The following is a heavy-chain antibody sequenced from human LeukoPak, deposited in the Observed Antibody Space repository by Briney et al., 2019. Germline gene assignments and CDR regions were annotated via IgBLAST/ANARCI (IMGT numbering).Heavy chain of an antibody. V-gene: IGHV7-4-1*02. CDR2: INTNTGNP. Sequence: ASVKVSCKASGYIFTSYVLHWVRQAPGQGLEWMGCINTNTGNPTYAQGFTGRFVFSLDTSVSTAYLQISSLKADDTAMYYCARGDYETHGYQTRWGQGTLVTVSS. CDR3: ARGDYETHGYQTR. D-gene: IGHD3-22*01. CDR1: GYIFTSYV. J-gene: IGHJ4*02.